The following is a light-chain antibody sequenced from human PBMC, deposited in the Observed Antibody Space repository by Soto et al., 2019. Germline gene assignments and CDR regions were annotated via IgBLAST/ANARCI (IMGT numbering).Light chain of an antibody. Sequence: QAVVTQEPSLTVSPGGTVTLTCDSSTGAVTSGHYPYWFQQKPGQAPRTLXXDTTNKHSWTXXXXSGSLLGGKAALTLSGXQPXDEAXYYCLLSYSGAWVFGGGTKLTVL. CDR2: DTT. CDR1: TGAVTSGHY. CDR3: LLSYSGAWV. V-gene: IGLV7-46*01. J-gene: IGLJ3*02.